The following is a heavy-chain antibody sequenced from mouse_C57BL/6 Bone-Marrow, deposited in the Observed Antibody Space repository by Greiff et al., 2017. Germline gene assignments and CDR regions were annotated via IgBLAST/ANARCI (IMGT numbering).Heavy chain of an antibody. CDR3: TRRITTVVLYYFDY. D-gene: IGHD1-1*01. CDR2: IDPETGGT. J-gene: IGHJ2*01. CDR1: GYTFTDYE. Sequence: VQLQESGAELVRPGASVTPSCKASGYTFTDYEMHWVKQTPVHGLEWIGAIDPETGGTAYNQKFKGKAILTADKSSSTAYMELRSLTSEDSAFYYCTRRITTVVLYYFDYWGQGTTLTVSS. V-gene: IGHV1-15*01.